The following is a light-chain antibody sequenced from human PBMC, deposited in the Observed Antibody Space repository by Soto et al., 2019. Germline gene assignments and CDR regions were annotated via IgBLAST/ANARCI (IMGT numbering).Light chain of an antibody. CDR3: QQYNNWPPYT. CDR1: QSVSSN. J-gene: IGKJ2*01. Sequence: DIVMTQSPATLSVSPGERATLSCRASQSVSSNLAWYQHKPGQAPRLLIHGASTSATGIPARFSGSGSGTEFTLTISSLQSEDFAVYYCQQYNNWPPYTFGQGTKLEL. V-gene: IGKV3-15*01. CDR2: GAS.